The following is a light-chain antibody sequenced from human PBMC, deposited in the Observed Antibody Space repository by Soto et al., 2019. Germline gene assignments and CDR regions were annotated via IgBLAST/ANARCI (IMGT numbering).Light chain of an antibody. CDR1: QSISFW. J-gene: IGKJ4*01. Sequence: IQKTQAASTLSESVGDRVTITCRASQSISFWLAWYQQKPGSAPNLLIYDASTLGGGVPSRFSGSGSGTEFTLTISNLQPDDFASYYCQQYNSCPLTFGGGTKV. V-gene: IGKV1-5*01. CDR3: QQYNSCPLT. CDR2: DAS.